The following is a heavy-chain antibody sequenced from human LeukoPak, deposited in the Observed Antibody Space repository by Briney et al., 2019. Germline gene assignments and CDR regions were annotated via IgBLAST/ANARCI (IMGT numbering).Heavy chain of an antibody. Sequence: PGGSLRLSCAASGFTFSSYEMNWVRQAPGKGLEWVSSISSSGVTIYYAESVKGRFTISRDNAKNSLYLQLNRLRAEDTAVYYCARAKRATGGGPFDYWGQGTLVTVSS. D-gene: IGHD5-24*01. CDR2: ISSSGVTI. CDR1: GFTFSSYE. V-gene: IGHV3-48*03. CDR3: ARAKRATGGGPFDY. J-gene: IGHJ4*02.